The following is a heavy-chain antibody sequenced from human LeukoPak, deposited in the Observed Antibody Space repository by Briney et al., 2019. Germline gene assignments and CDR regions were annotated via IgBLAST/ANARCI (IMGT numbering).Heavy chain of an antibody. CDR3: AKDSRSGWYGVGDY. CDR2: ILNDGSQE. Sequence: GGSLRLSCAASGFTFSSYGMHWVRQAPGKGLEWVAVILNDGSQEKYADSVKGRFTISRDNSKNTLYLQMDSLRAEDTAVYYCAKDSRSGWYGVGDYWGQGTLVTVSS. J-gene: IGHJ4*02. V-gene: IGHV3-33*06. D-gene: IGHD6-19*01. CDR1: GFTFSSYG.